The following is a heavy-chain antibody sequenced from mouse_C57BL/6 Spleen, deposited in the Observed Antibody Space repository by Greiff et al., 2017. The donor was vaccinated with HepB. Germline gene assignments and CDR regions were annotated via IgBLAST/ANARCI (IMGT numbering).Heavy chain of an antibody. V-gene: IGHV1-22*01. CDR1: GYTFTDYN. CDR2: INPNNGGT. CDR3: ARERIYYGYDGGFAD. D-gene: IGHD2-2*01. J-gene: IGHJ3*01. Sequence: VHVKQSGPELVKPGASVKMSCKASGYTFTDYNMHWVKQSHGKSLEWIGYINPNNGGTSYNQKFKGKATLTVNKSSSTAYMELRSLTSEDSAVYYCARERIYYGYDGGFADWGQGTLVTVSA.